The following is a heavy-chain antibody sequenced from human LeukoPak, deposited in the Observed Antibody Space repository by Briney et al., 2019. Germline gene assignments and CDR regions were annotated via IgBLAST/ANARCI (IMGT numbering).Heavy chain of an antibody. D-gene: IGHD6-13*01. CDR2: IYYSGST. CDR3: ARPTDSDSSSWYRWYFDL. V-gene: IGHV4-39*01. Sequence: KPSETLSLTCTVSGGSISSSSYYWGWIRQPPGKGLEWIGSIYYSGSTYYNPSLKSRVTISVDTSKNQFSLKLSSVTAAGTAVYYCARPTDSDSSSWYRWYFDLWGRGTLVTVSS. CDR1: GGSISSSSYY. J-gene: IGHJ2*01.